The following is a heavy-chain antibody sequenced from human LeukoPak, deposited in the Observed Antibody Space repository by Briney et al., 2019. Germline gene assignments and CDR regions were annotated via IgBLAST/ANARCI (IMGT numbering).Heavy chain of an antibody. CDR2: ISGTGDST. CDR3: AKDFDFWSAYYRGDDC. Sequence: GGSLRLSCAASRFTFSSYAMSWVRQPPAKGLEWVSAISGTGDSTYYADSVKGRFTISRDNSKNTLYLQMNSLRAEDTAIYYCAKDFDFWSAYYRGDDCWGQGTLVTVSS. CDR1: RFTFSSYA. V-gene: IGHV3-23*01. D-gene: IGHD3-3*01. J-gene: IGHJ4*02.